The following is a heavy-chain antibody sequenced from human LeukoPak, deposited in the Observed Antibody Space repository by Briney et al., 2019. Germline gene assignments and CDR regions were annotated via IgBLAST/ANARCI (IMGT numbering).Heavy chain of an antibody. J-gene: IGHJ6*02. CDR1: GFTFSSYG. Sequence: PGGSLRLSCAASGFTFSSYGMHWVRQAPGKGLEWVAFIRYDGSNKYYADSVKGRFTISRDNSKNTLYLQMNSLRAEDTAVYYCAKDADSTWGQYYYYAMDVWGQGTTVTVSS. CDR2: IRYDGSNK. CDR3: AKDADSTWGQYYYYAMDV. D-gene: IGHD1-26*01. V-gene: IGHV3-30*02.